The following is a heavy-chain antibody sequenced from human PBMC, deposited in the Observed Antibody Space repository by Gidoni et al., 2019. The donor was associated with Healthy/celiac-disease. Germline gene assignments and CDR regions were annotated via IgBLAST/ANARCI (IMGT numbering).Heavy chain of an antibody. CDR2: IIPILGIA. CDR3: ARDGYSYVYFDY. D-gene: IGHD5-18*01. CDR1: GGTFSSYA. Sequence: QVQLVQSGAEVKKPGSSVKVSCKASGGTFSSYAISWVRQAPGQGLEWMGRIIPILGIANYAQKFQGRVTITADKSTSTAYMELSSLRSEYTAVYYCARDGYSYVYFDYWGQGTLVTVSS. V-gene: IGHV1-69*09. J-gene: IGHJ4*02.